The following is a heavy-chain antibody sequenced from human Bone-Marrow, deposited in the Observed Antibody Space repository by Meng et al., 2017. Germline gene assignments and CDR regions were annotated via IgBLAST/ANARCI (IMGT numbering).Heavy chain of an antibody. CDR2: ISSSSSYI. V-gene: IGHV3-21*04. CDR1: GFTFSSYS. CDR3: ARATPEITTVYAMPDAFDI. Sequence: GGSLRLSCAASGFTFSSYSMNWVRQAPGKGLEWVSSISSSSSYIYYADSVKGRFIISRDNSKNTLYLQMNSLRAEDTAVYYCARATPEITTVYAMPDAFDIWGQGTMVTVSS. D-gene: IGHD3-10*01. J-gene: IGHJ3*02.